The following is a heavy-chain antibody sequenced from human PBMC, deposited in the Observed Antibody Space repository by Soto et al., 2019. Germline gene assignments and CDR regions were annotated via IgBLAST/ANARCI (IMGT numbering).Heavy chain of an antibody. Sequence: GESLKISCNGSGYSFTNYWIAWVRQMPWKGLEYMGIIYPSDSTTRYSPSFRGQVTISADKSISTAYLQWNSLKASDTAMYYCARHGFYGDYSSNYFDPWGQGTLVTVS. CDR1: GYSFTNYW. D-gene: IGHD4-17*01. CDR2: IYPSDSTT. CDR3: ARHGFYGDYSSNYFDP. V-gene: IGHV5-51*01. J-gene: IGHJ5*02.